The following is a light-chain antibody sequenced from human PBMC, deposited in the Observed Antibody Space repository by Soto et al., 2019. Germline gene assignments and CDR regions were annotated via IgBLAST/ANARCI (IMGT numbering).Light chain of an antibody. Sequence: MFTRSPYTQSISPGERATLSCTSSQTFSSNYLAWCQQRPGQAPRLLINGASPRAAGIPDRFSGSGSGTDFTPTITRLEPEDSAVYFCQQYTGPPTTFGQRTRLEIK. V-gene: IGKV3-20*01. CDR2: GAS. CDR3: QQYTGPPTT. J-gene: IGKJ5*01. CDR1: QTFSSNY.